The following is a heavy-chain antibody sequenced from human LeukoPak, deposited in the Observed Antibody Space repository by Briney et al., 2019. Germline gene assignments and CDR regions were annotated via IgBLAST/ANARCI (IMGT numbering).Heavy chain of an antibody. V-gene: IGHV4-39*07. J-gene: IGHJ4*02. CDR1: GGAISSSSFY. CDR3: ARNPRRLYSGSYYREAGYDY. D-gene: IGHD1-26*01. Sequence: PSETLSLTCSVSGGAISSSSFYWSWIRQPPGKGLEWIGEINHSGSTNYNPSLKSRVTVSVDTSKNQFSLKLSSVTAADTAVYYCARNPRRLYSGSYYREAGYDYWGQGTLVTVSS. CDR2: INHSGST.